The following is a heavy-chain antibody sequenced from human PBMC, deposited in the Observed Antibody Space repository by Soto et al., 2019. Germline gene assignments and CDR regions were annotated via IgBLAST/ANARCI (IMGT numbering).Heavy chain of an antibody. Sequence: QVQLHESGPGLVKPSETLSLTCTVSGASVSRYYVAWIRQSPGKGLEWIGFLYSSGSTNYNSSLKSRVTISVDTSKTQFSLRLSSVTAADTAVYYCARRVSAYYDFWGQGTRVTVSS. CDR1: GASVSRYY. D-gene: IGHD2-8*01. J-gene: IGHJ4*02. CDR3: ARRVSAYYDF. CDR2: LYSSGST. V-gene: IGHV4-59*02.